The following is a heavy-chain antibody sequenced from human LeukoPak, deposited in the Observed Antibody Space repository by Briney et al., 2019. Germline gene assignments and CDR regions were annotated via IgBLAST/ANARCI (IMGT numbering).Heavy chain of an antibody. J-gene: IGHJ4*02. CDR3: ASVRGVIIWIFGY. Sequence: SETLSLTCAVYGGPFSGYYWRWLRQPPGKGLEWIGEINHSGSTNYNPSLKSRVTISVDTSKNQSSLKLSSVTAADTAVYYCASVRGVIIWIFGYWCQGTVVTVSS. V-gene: IGHV4-34*01. CDR2: INHSGST. D-gene: IGHD3-10*02. CDR1: GGPFSGYY.